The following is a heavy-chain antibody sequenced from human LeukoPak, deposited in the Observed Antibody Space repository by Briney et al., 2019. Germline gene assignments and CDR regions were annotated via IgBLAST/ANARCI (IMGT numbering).Heavy chain of an antibody. CDR1: GFSLRTGGGG. J-gene: IGHJ4*02. D-gene: IGHD3-16*01. Sequence: ESGPTLVNPTETLTLTCTFSGFSLRTGGGGGGWIRQPPGKALEWLALIYLDVVNRYSPSLKSTLTITKDTSKNQVVLTMTNMDPVDTPTYYCAHRRGGFETSIFYYSGQGTLFTVSS. CDR3: AHRRGGFETSIFYY. V-gene: IGHV2-5*02. CDR2: IYLDVVN.